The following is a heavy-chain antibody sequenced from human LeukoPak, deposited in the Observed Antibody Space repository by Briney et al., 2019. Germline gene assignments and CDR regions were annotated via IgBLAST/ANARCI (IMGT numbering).Heavy chain of an antibody. CDR2: IIPIFGTA. J-gene: IGHJ3*02. V-gene: IGHV1-69*06. Sequence: SVKVSCKASVGTYSSYAISWVRQAPGQGLEWMGGIIPIFGTANYAQKFQDRVTITADKSTCTAYMELSSLRSEDTAVYYCAAAVPAAMNAFDIWGQGTMVTVSS. CDR3: AAAVPAAMNAFDI. CDR1: VGTYSSYA. D-gene: IGHD2-2*01.